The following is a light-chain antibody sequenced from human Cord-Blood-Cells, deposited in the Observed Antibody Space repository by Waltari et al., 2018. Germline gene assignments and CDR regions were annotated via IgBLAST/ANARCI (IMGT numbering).Light chain of an antibody. V-gene: IGKV3-15*01. CDR2: GSS. CDR3: QQYNNWPRT. CDR1: QSVSSN. Sequence: MVMPQSPATLSASPGESATLPCRARQSVSSNLAWYQQKPGQAPRLLIYGSSTRATGIPARFSGSGSGTEFTLTISSLQSEDFAVYYCQQYNNWPRTFGQGTKVEIK. J-gene: IGKJ1*01.